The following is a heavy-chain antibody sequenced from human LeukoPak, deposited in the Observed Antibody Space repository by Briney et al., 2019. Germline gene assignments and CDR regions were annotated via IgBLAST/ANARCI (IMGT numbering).Heavy chain of an antibody. V-gene: IGHV4-59*12. CDR2: IYYSGST. D-gene: IGHD2-15*01. Sequence: PSETLSLTCTVSGGSISSYYWSWIRQPPGKGLEWIGYIYYSGSTNYNPSLKSRVTISVDTSKNQFSLKLSSVTAADTAVYYCARGYCSGGSCFPALSYYFDYWGQGTLVTVSS. J-gene: IGHJ4*02. CDR3: ARGYCSGGSCFPALSYYFDY. CDR1: GGSISSYY.